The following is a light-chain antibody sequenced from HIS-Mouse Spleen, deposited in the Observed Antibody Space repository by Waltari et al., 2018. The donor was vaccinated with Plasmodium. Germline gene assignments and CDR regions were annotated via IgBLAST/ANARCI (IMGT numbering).Light chain of an antibody. CDR3: MQALQTPYT. Sequence: DIVMTPSPLSLPVTPGEPASIPCRSSQSLLHSNGYNYLDWYLQKPGQSPQLLIYLGSNRASGVPDRFSGSGSGTDFTLKISRVEAEDVGVYYCMQALQTPYTFGQGTKLEIK. V-gene: IGKV2-28*01. J-gene: IGKJ2*01. CDR2: LGS. CDR1: QSLLHSNGYNY.